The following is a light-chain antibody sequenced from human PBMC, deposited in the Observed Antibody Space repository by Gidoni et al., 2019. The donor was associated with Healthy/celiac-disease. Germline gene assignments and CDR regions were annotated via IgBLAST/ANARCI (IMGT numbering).Light chain of an antibody. Sequence: EIVLTQSPATLSLSPGEKATLSCSASQSVSSYLAWYQQTPGQAPRLLIYDAYRFSGSGSGTDFTLNISSLEPEDFAVYYCQQRSNWPTFGGGTKVEIK. CDR3: QQRSNWPT. V-gene: IGKV3-11*01. J-gene: IGKJ4*01. CDR1: QSVSSY. CDR2: DA.